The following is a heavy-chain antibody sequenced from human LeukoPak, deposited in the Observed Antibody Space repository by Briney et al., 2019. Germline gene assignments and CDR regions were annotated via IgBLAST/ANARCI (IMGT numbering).Heavy chain of an antibody. J-gene: IGHJ2*01. CDR2: ISSSSNYI. D-gene: IGHD3-22*01. Sequence: PGGSLRLSCAASGFAFSTYSMNWVRLAPGKGLEWVSSISSSSNYIYYADSVKGRFTISRDNAKSSLYLQMNSLRAEDTAVYYCARDPITMIVVIITDWFFDLWGRGTLVTVSS. V-gene: IGHV3-21*01. CDR3: ARDPITMIVVIITDWFFDL. CDR1: GFAFSTYS.